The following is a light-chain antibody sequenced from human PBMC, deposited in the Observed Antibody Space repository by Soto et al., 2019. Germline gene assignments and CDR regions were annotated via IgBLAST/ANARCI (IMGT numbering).Light chain of an antibody. V-gene: IGLV2-14*03. CDR2: DVS. CDR3: SSYTRSSSYV. J-gene: IGLJ1*01. CDR1: SSDVGNYNY. Sequence: QSVLTQPDSVSGSPGQSITISCTGTSSDVGNYNYVSWYQHHSGKAPKLMVYDVSHRPSGVSNRFSGSKSGNTASLTISGLQAEDEADYYCSSYTRSSSYVFGTGTKVTVL.